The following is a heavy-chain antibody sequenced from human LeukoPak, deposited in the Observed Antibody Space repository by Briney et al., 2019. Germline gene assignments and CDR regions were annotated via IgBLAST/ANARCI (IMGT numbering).Heavy chain of an antibody. CDR1: GGSISSSSYY. Sequence: PSETLSLTCTVSGGSISSSSYYWGWIRQPPGKGLEWIGSIYYSGSTYYNPSLKSRVTISVDTSKNQFSLKLSSVTAADTAVYYCARVPHYDILTGYPRWFRPNVNWFDPWGQGTLVTVSS. J-gene: IGHJ5*02. D-gene: IGHD3-9*01. V-gene: IGHV4-39*01. CDR2: IYYSGST. CDR3: ARVPHYDILTGYPRWFRPNVNWFDP.